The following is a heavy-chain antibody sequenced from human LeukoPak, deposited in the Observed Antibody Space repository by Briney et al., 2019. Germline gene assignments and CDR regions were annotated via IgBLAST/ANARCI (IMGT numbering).Heavy chain of an antibody. D-gene: IGHD1-26*01. CDR3: ARDFSGSYELDY. Sequence: TAGGSLRLSCAASGFTFSNYGMHWVRQAPGKGLEWVSYIRSSSSYTNYADSVKGRFTISRDNAKNSLYLQMNSLRAEDTAVYYCARDFSGSYELDYWGQGTLVTVSS. CDR2: IRSSSSYT. J-gene: IGHJ4*02. V-gene: IGHV3-21*05. CDR1: GFTFSNYG.